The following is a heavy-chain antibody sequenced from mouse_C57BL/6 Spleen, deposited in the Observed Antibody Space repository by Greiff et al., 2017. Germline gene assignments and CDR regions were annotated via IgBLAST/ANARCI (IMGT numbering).Heavy chain of an antibody. Sequence: QVQLQQPGAELVKPRASVKMSCKASGYTFTSYWITWVKQRPGQGLEWIGDIYPGSGSTNYNEKFKSKATLTVDTSSSTAYMQHSRLTSEDSAVYYCARSGPYYFDYWGQGTTLTVSS. CDR1: GYTFTSYW. CDR3: ARSGPYYFDY. D-gene: IGHD4-1*01. V-gene: IGHV1-55*01. CDR2: IYPGSGST. J-gene: IGHJ2*01.